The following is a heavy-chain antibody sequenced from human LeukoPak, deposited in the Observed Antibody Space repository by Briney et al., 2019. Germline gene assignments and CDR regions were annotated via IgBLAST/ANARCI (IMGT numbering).Heavy chain of an antibody. CDR2: IYTGGNT. Sequence: GGSLRLSCAASGFTVDSNYLSWVRQAPGKGLEWVSTIYTGGNTYYAASVKGRLTISRDFSKNTVFLHMNSLRAEDTAMYYCARGDDSGYYDYFDYWGQGALVTVSS. V-gene: IGHV3-53*01. D-gene: IGHD3-22*01. J-gene: IGHJ4*02. CDR3: ARGDDSGYYDYFDY. CDR1: GFTVDSNY.